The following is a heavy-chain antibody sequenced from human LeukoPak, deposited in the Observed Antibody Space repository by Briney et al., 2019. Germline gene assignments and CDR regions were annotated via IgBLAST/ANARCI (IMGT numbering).Heavy chain of an antibody. CDR3: VKDMCGGDCPYAFDI. V-gene: IGHV3-23*01. CDR2: ISGSGGST. J-gene: IGHJ3*02. D-gene: IGHD2-21*02. Sequence: GGSLRLSCAASGFTFSTYAMSWARQAPGKGLDWVSTISGSGGSTYYADSVKGRFTISRDNSKNTLYLQMNSLRVEDTAVYYCVKDMCGGDCPYAFDIWGRGTMVTVSS. CDR1: GFTFSTYA.